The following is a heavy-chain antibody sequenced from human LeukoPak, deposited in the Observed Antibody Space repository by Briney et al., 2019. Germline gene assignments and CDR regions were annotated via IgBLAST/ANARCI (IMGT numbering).Heavy chain of an antibody. CDR2: IYYSGST. CDR3: ARGRGGLIVGATGAPWFDP. V-gene: IGHV4-30-4*02. Sequence: PSDTLSLTCTVSGGSISSGDYYWRRIRQPPGKGLEWIGYIYYSGSTYYNPSLKSRVTISVDTSKNQFSLKLSSVTAADTAVYYCARGRGGLIVGATGAPWFDPWGQGTLVTVSS. J-gene: IGHJ5*02. D-gene: IGHD1-26*01. CDR1: GGSISSGDYY.